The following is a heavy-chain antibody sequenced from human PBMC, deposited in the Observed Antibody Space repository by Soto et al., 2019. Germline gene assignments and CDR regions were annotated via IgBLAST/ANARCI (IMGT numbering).Heavy chain of an antibody. CDR1: GFMFSAYW. Sequence: GGSLRLSCAASGFMFSAYWMSWVRQAPGKGLEWVANVHGDGGKIYYVDSVKGRFTISRDNAKRSLYLQMNSLRAEDTAVYYCARDFYGGYTYGPGDYWGQGAMVTVSS. CDR2: VHGDGGKI. J-gene: IGHJ4*02. D-gene: IGHD5-18*01. V-gene: IGHV3-7*01. CDR3: ARDFYGGYTYGPGDY.